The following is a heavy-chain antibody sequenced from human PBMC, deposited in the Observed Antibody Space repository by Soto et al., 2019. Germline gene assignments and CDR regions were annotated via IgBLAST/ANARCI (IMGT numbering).Heavy chain of an antibody. Sequence: GGSLRLSCAASGFTFSSYSMNWVRQAPGKGLEWVSYISSSSSTIYYADSVKGRFTISRDNAKNSLYLQMNSLRAEDTAVYYFARGDYDFWSCYAFDIWGQGTMVTVSS. J-gene: IGHJ3*02. CDR3: ARGDYDFWSCYAFDI. CDR2: ISSSSSTI. V-gene: IGHV3-48*04. D-gene: IGHD3-3*01. CDR1: GFTFSSYS.